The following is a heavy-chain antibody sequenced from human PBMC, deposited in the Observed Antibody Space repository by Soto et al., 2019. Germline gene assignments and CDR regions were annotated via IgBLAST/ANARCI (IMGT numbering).Heavy chain of an antibody. V-gene: IGHV3-33*01. CDR3: ARGMGYYYYYGMDV. CDR1: GFTFSSYC. J-gene: IGHJ6*02. Sequence: GGSLRLSCAASGFTFSSYCMHWVRQAPGKGLEWVAVIWYDGSNKYYADSVKGRFTISRDNSKNTLYLQMNSLRAEDTAVYYCARGMGYYYYYGMDVWGQGTTVTVSS. CDR2: IWYDGSNK.